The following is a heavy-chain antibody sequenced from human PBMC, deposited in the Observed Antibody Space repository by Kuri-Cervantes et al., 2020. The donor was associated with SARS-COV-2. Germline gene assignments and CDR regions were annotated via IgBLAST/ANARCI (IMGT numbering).Heavy chain of an antibody. V-gene: IGHV3-23*01. Sequence: GGSLRLSCAASGFTFSSYAMSWVRQAPGKGLEWVSAISGSGGSTYYADSVKGRFTISRDNSKNTLYLQMNSLRAEDTAVYYCAKDSPEIVVVPAAPLYFDLWGCGTLVTVSS. CDR1: GFTFSSYA. CDR3: AKDSPEIVVVPAAPLYFDL. D-gene: IGHD2-2*01. J-gene: IGHJ2*01. CDR2: ISGSGGST.